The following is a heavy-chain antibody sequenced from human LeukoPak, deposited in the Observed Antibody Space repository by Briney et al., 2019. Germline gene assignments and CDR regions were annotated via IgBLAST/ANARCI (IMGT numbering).Heavy chain of an antibody. D-gene: IGHD2-15*01. CDR3: ARDGDIVVVVADAFDI. Sequence: GASVKVSCKASGYTFTSYGISWVRQAPGQGLEWMGWINAGNGNTKYSQKFQGRVTITRDTSASTAYMELSSLRSEDTAVYYCARDGDIVVVVADAFDIWGQGTMVTVSS. V-gene: IGHV1-3*01. J-gene: IGHJ3*02. CDR2: INAGNGNT. CDR1: GYTFTSYG.